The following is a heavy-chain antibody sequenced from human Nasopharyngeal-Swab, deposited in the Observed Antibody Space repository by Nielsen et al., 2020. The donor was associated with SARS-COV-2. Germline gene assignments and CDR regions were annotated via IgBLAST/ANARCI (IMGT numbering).Heavy chain of an antibody. D-gene: IGHD3-16*01. CDR1: GFTFSSYW. CDR3: ARDYTRFDY. V-gene: IGHV3-7*05. Sequence: GESLKTSCAASGFTFSSYWMSWVRQAPGKGLGWVAYIKEDGSEKYFVDSVRGRFTISRDNAKNSLYLQMNSLRAEDTAVYYCARDYTRFDYWGQGTLVTVSS. CDR2: IKEDGSEK. J-gene: IGHJ4*02.